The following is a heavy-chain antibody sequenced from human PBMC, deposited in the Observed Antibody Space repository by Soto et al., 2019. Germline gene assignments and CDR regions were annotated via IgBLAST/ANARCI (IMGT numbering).Heavy chain of an antibody. J-gene: IGHJ4*02. CDR1: GFTFSSYG. V-gene: IGHV3-33*01. Sequence: QVQLVESGGGVVQPGRSLRLSCAASGFTFSSYGMHWVRQAPGKGLEWVAVIWYDGSNKYYADSVKGRFTIPRDNSKNTLYLQMNSLRAEDTAVYYCARFYYGSGSPIFDYWGQGTLVTVSS. D-gene: IGHD3-10*01. CDR3: ARFYYGSGSPIFDY. CDR2: IWYDGSNK.